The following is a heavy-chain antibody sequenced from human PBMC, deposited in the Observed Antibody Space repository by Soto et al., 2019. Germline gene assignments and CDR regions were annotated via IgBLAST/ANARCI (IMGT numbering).Heavy chain of an antibody. Sequence: GSLRLSCAASGLTFSSYAMHWVRQAPGKGLEWVAVISYDGSNKYYADSVKGRFTISRDNSKNTLYLQMNSLRAEDTAVYYCACPIAVADVYGMDVWGQGTTVTVSS. D-gene: IGHD6-19*01. V-gene: IGHV3-30-3*01. J-gene: IGHJ6*02. CDR3: ACPIAVADVYGMDV. CDR1: GLTFSSYA. CDR2: ISYDGSNK.